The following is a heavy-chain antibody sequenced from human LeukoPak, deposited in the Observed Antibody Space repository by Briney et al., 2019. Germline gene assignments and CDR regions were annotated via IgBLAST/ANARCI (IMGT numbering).Heavy chain of an antibody. Sequence: SETLSLTCAVCDGSFSGYYWSWIRQPPGKGLEWIGEINHSGSTNYNPSLKSRVTISRDTSKNQFSLKLSSLTAADTAVYYCASGLTTRGRIWFDPWGQGTLVTVSS. V-gene: IGHV4-34*01. CDR1: DGSFSGYY. D-gene: IGHD1-14*01. CDR3: ASGLTTRGRIWFDP. CDR2: INHSGST. J-gene: IGHJ5*02.